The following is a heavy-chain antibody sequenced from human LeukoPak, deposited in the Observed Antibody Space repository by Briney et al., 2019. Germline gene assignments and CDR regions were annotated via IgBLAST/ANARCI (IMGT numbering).Heavy chain of an antibody. CDR3: ARYNADFDY. D-gene: IGHD5-24*01. CDR1: GYTFTGYY. Sequence: ASVKVSCKSSGYTFTGYYIHWVRQAPGQGLEWMGWINPNSGGTNYAQKFQGRVTMTRDTSISTAYMELSRLRSDDTAVYCCARYNADFDYWGQGTLVTVSS. J-gene: IGHJ4*02. V-gene: IGHV1-2*02. CDR2: INPNSGGT.